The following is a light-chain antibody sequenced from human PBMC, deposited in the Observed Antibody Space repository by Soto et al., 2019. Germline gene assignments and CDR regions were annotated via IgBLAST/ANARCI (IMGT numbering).Light chain of an antibody. Sequence: DIQMTQSPSTLSASVGDRVTLTCRASQSISTWLAWYQQKPGKAPKLLIYKASGLESGVPSRFSGSGSGTEFTLTISSLQPDDFATYYCQQYYTYPRAFGQGTKVDIK. CDR3: QQYYTYPRA. V-gene: IGKV1-5*03. CDR2: KAS. J-gene: IGKJ1*01. CDR1: QSISTW.